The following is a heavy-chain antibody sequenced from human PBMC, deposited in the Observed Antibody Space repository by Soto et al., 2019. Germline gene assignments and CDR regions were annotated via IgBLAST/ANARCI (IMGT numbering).Heavy chain of an antibody. CDR3: AISQDRGGRTTFIY. CDR1: GFTFDDNA. J-gene: IGHJ4*02. CDR2: INWKSDI. V-gene: IGHV3-9*01. D-gene: IGHD3-16*01. Sequence: GGSLRLSCAVSGFTFDDNAMHWVRQAPEKGLEWDSGINWKSDIGYADSVKGRFTISRDNAENSLYLQMNSPRAEDTALYYCAISQDRGGRTTFIYWGQGTQVTVSS.